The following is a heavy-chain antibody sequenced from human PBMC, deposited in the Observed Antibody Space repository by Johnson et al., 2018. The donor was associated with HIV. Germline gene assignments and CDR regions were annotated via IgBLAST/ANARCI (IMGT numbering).Heavy chain of an antibody. CDR2: ISWNSGSI. Sequence: VQLVESGGGLVQPGRSLRLSCAASGFTFDDYAMHWVRQAPGKGLEWVSGISWNSGSIGYADSVKGRFTIYRDNAKNSLYLQMNSLRAEDTALYYCARGWDAFDIWGQGTMVTVSS. CDR3: ARGWDAFDI. V-gene: IGHV3-9*01. J-gene: IGHJ3*02. CDR1: GFTFDDYA. D-gene: IGHD2-15*01.